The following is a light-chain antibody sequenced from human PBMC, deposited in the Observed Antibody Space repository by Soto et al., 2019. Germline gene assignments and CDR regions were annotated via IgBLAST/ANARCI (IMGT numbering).Light chain of an antibody. Sequence: NFMLTQPHSVSESPAKTVTISCTGSSGSIASGYVQWYQQRPGSAPTTLIYEDNQRPAGVPERFSGSIDSSSNSASLTISGLRHEDEADYYCQSSDGNNMVFGGGTKLTVL. CDR2: EDN. CDR1: SGSIASGY. J-gene: IGLJ2*01. V-gene: IGLV6-57*02. CDR3: QSSDGNNMV.